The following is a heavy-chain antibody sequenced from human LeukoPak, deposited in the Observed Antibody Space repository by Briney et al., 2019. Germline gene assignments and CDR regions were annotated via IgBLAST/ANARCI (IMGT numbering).Heavy chain of an antibody. CDR3: ARVVVPGYGDF. CDR1: GGSISSGGYY. Sequence: SETLSLTCTVSGGSISSGGYYWSWIRQHPGKGLEWIGYIYYSGSTYYNPSLKSRVTISVDTSKNQFSLRLSSVTAADTAVYYCARVVVPGYGDFWGQGALVTVSS. CDR2: IYYSGST. V-gene: IGHV4-31*03. D-gene: IGHD5-12*01. J-gene: IGHJ4*02.